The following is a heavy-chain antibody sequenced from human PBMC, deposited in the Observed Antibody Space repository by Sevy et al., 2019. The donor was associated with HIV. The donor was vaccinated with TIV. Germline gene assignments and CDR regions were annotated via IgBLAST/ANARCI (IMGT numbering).Heavy chain of an antibody. CDR2: IYYSGST. CDR3: ARQGGYQLPAAFDI. CDR1: GGSISSYY. V-gene: IGHV4-59*08. J-gene: IGHJ3*02. Sequence: SETLSLTCTVSGGSISSYYWSWIRQPPGKGLEWIGHIYYSGSTNYNPSLKSRVTISVDTSKNQFSLKLSSVTAADTAVYYCARQGGYQLPAAFDIWGPGTMVTVSS. D-gene: IGHD5-18*01.